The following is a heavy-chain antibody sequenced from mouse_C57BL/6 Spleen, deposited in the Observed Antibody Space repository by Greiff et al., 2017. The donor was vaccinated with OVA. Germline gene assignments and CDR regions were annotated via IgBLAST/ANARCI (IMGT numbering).Heavy chain of an antibody. V-gene: IGHV10-1*01. CDR3: VRRSLYYYAMDY. CDR2: IRSKRNNYAT. J-gene: IGHJ4*01. CDR1: GFSFNTYA. Sequence: VKVVESGGGLVQPKGSLKLSCAASGFSFNTYAMNWVRQAPGKGLEWVARIRSKRNNYATYYADSVKDRFTISRDDSESMLYLQMNNLKTEDTAMYYCVRRSLYYYAMDYWGQGTSVTVSS. D-gene: IGHD6-5*01.